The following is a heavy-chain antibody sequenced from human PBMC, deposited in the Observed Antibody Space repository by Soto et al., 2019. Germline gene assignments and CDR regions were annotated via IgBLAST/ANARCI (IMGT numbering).Heavy chain of an antibody. CDR3: TRHRITGTLISNINYYYYYYMDV. D-gene: IGHD1-20*01. Sequence: GGSLRLSCAASGFTFSGSAMHWVRQASGKGLEWVGRIRSKANSYATAYAASVKGRFTISRDDSKNTAYLQMNSLKTEDTAVYYCTRHRITGTLISNINYYYYYYMDVWGKGTTVTVSS. J-gene: IGHJ6*03. CDR1: GFTFSGSA. V-gene: IGHV3-73*01. CDR2: IRSKANSYAT.